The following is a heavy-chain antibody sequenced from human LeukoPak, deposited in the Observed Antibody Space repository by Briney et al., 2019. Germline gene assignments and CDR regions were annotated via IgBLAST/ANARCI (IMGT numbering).Heavy chain of an antibody. J-gene: IGHJ4*02. Sequence: GGSLRLSCAASEFSVGSNYMTWVRQAPGKGLEWVSLIYSGGSTYYADSVKGRFTISRDNSKNTLYLQMNSLRAEDTAIYYCAREDSSGLDYWGQGTLVTVSS. CDR2: IYSGGST. CDR3: AREDSSGLDY. D-gene: IGHD6-19*01. CDR1: EFSVGSNY. V-gene: IGHV3-66*01.